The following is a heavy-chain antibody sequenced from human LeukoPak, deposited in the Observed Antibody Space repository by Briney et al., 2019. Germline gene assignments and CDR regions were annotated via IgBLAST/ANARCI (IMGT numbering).Heavy chain of an antibody. V-gene: IGHV1-8*03. Sequence: GASVKVSCKASGYTFTSYDINWVRQATGQGLEWMGWMNPNSGNTGYAQKFQGRVTITRNTSISTAYTELSSLRSEDTAVYYCARGLYDFWSGYPVYNWFDPWGQGTLVTVSS. J-gene: IGHJ5*02. CDR1: GYTFTSYD. D-gene: IGHD3-3*01. CDR3: ARGLYDFWSGYPVYNWFDP. CDR2: MNPNSGNT.